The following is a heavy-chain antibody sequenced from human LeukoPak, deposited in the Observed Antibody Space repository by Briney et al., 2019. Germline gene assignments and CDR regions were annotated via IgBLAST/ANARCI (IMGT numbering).Heavy chain of an antibody. CDR2: IWYDGSNK. J-gene: IGHJ4*02. CDR1: GFTFSSYG. V-gene: IGHV3-33*06. CDR3: AKDLNRIAVAGNFDY. D-gene: IGHD6-19*01. Sequence: GGSLRLSCAASGFTFSSYGMHWVRQAPGKGLEWVAVIWYDGSNKYYADSVKGPFTISRDNSKNTLYLQMNSLRAEDTAVYYCAKDLNRIAVAGNFDYWGQGTLVTVSS.